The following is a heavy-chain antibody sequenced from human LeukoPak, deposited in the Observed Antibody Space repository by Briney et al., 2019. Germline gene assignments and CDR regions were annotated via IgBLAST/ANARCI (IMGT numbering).Heavy chain of an antibody. CDR3: ARDHGNNWNYGYYYYMDV. D-gene: IGHD1-7*01. CDR2: ISSNGGST. J-gene: IGHJ6*03. V-gene: IGHV3-64*01. Sequence: GGSLRLSCAASGFTFSSYAMHWVRQAPGKGLEYVSAISSNGGSTYYANSVKGRFTISRDNSKNTLYLQMGSLRAEDMAVYYCARDHGNNWNYGYYYYMDVWGKGTTVTISS. CDR1: GFTFSSYA.